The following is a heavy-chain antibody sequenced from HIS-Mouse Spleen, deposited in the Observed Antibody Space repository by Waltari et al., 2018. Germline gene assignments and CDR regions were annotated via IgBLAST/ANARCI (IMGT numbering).Heavy chain of an antibody. CDR3: ARTYYDSSGYYLNY. D-gene: IGHD3-22*01. Sequence: QLQLQESGPGLVKPSETLSLTCTVSGGSISSSSYYWGWIRQPPGKGLEWIGSIYYSGSTYYKPSLKSRVTISVDTSKNQFSLKLSSVTAADTAVYYCARTYYDSSGYYLNYWGQGTLVTVSS. CDR1: GGSISSSSYY. CDR2: IYYSGST. J-gene: IGHJ4*02. V-gene: IGHV4-39*07.